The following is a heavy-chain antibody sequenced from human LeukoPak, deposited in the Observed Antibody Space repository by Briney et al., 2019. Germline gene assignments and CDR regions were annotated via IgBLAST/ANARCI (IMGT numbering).Heavy chain of an antibody. V-gene: IGHV3-30*02. J-gene: IGHJ4*02. CDR1: GGSISSYY. D-gene: IGHD2-21*02. CDR2: IRFDGGNK. Sequence: PSETLSLTCTVSGGSISSYYWSWIRQPPGKGLEWVAFIRFDGGNKYFADSVKGRFTISRDNSKNTLYLQMNSLRAEDTAVYYCTKDYLSVYCGGDCYSQLDYWGQGTLVTVSS. CDR3: TKDYLSVYCGGDCYSQLDY.